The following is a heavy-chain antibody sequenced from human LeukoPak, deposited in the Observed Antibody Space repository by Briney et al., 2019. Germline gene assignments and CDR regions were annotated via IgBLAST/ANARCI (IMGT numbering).Heavy chain of an antibody. CDR2: INPRGDGT. CDR1: GGTFSSYA. J-gene: IGHJ5*02. CDR3: AKETPNTGWFDP. Sequence: ASVKVSCKASGGTFSSYAISWVRQAPGQGLEWMGVINPRGDGTNYPQRFQGRVTLTRDTSTSTVYMELSSLRSEDTAIYCCAKETPNTGWFDPWGQGTLVTVSS. D-gene: IGHD1-14*01. V-gene: IGHV1-46*01.